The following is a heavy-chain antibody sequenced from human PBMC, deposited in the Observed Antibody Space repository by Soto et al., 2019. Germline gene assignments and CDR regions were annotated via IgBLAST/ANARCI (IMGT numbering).Heavy chain of an antibody. CDR1: GFLFNTYW. CDR3: AIGGGDYNYLDY. J-gene: IGHJ4*02. V-gene: IGHV3-74*01. Sequence: EVQLVESGGGLVQPGGSLRLSYAASGFLFNTYWMFWVRQAPRKGLLWVSRIKSDGSSTNYADSVKGRFTISRDNAKNTLYLQMTSLRAEDTAVYYCAIGGGDYNYLDYWGQGILVTVSS. D-gene: IGHD3-9*01. CDR2: IKSDGSST.